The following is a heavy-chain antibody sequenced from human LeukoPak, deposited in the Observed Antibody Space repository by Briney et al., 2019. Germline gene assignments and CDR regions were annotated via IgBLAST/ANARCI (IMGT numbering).Heavy chain of an antibody. CDR3: ARVGYDSSGYSSY. D-gene: IGHD3-22*01. CDR1: GGSISNDNYY. J-gene: IGHJ4*02. V-gene: IGHV4-39*07. Sequence: SETLSLTCSISGGSISNDNYYWGWIRQPPGMGLEWLGNIYYSGSTYYNPSLRSRVTISVDTSKNQFSLKLTSLTAADTAVYYCARVGYDSSGYSSYWGQGTLVTVSS. CDR2: IYYSGST.